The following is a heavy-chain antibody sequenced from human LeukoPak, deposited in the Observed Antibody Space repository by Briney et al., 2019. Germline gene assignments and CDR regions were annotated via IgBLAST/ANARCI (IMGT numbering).Heavy chain of an antibody. CDR1: ADSFSGYL. J-gene: IGHJ4*02. CDR2: VSDSGST. CDR3: ARSHGLY. Sequence: KPSETLSLTCTVSADSFSGYLWAWIRQPPGKGLEWIGYVSDSGSTNYNPSLKSRPSISLDTAKNQFSLKLRSVTAADTAVYYCARSHGLYWGQGTLVTVS. V-gene: IGHV4-59*01.